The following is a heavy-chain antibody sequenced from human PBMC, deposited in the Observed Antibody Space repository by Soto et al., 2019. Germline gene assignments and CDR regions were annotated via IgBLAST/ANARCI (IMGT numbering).Heavy chain of an antibody. Sequence: EVQLLESGGGLVQPGGSLRLSCAASGSNFDSYAMNWVRQAPGKGLEWVSAISRDGGTTFYADPVKGRFTISRDNSENTLYMEMNSLRVEDTAVYYCAKGGFWVHYGMDVWGQGTTVTVSS. CDR1: GSNFDSYA. J-gene: IGHJ6*02. D-gene: IGHD3-16*01. CDR2: ISRDGGTT. V-gene: IGHV3-23*01. CDR3: AKGGFWVHYGMDV.